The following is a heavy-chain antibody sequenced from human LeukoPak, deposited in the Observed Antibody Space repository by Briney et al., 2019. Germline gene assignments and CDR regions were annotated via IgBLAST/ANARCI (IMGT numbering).Heavy chain of an antibody. V-gene: IGHV4-4*07. J-gene: IGHJ5*02. CDR1: SGSITSYY. CDR3: ARDDSTGYGDWFDP. Sequence: SETLSLTCTVSSGSITSYYWSWIRQPAGKGLEWIGRIYSSGTTNYNPSLKSRVTMLVDTSKNQFSLKLSSVTAADTAVYYCARDDSTGYGDWFDPWGQGTLVTVSS. CDR2: IYSSGTT. D-gene: IGHD6-19*01.